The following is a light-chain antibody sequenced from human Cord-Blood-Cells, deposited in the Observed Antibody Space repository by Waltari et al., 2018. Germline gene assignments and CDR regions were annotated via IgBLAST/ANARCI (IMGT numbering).Light chain of an antibody. CDR3: QSYDSSLSPYV. CDR1: SSNIGAGYD. CDR2: GNS. V-gene: IGLV1-40*01. Sequence: QSVLTQPPSVSGAPGQRVTISCTGSSSNIGAGYDVHWYHQLPGTAPKLLIYGNSNRPSGVPDRFSGSKSGTSASLAITGLQAEDEADYYCQSYDSSLSPYVFGTGTKVTVL. J-gene: IGLJ1*01.